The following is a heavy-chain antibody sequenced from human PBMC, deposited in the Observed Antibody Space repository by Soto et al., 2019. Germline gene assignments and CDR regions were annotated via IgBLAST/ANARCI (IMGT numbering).Heavy chain of an antibody. D-gene: IGHD5-18*01. CDR1: GFTFSSYG. CDR3: ARDQGRGYSYGFDY. Sequence: VQLVESGGGVVQPGRSLRLSCAAYGFTFSSYGMHWVRQAPGKGLEWVAVICYDGSNKYYADSVKGRFTISRDNSKNTLYLQMNSLRAEDTAVYYCARDQGRGYSYGFDYWGQGTLVTVSS. J-gene: IGHJ4*02. CDR2: ICYDGSNK. V-gene: IGHV3-33*01.